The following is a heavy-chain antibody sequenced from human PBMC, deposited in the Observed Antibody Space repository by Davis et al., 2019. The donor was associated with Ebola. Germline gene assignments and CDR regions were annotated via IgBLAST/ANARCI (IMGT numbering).Heavy chain of an antibody. CDR2: IYYSGST. CDR1: GFTFSNYY. CDR3: ARHSMVRGVPSH. V-gene: IGHV4-59*08. D-gene: IGHD3-10*01. Sequence: MPGGSLRLSCAASGFTFSNYYMSWIRQPPGKGLEWIGYIYYSGSTNYNPSLKSRVTISVDTSKNQFSLKLSSVTAADTAVYYCARHSMVRGVPSHWGQGTLVTVSS. J-gene: IGHJ4*02.